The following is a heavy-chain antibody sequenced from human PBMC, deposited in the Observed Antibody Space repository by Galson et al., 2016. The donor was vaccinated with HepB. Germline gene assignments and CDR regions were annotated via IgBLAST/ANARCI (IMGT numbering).Heavy chain of an antibody. V-gene: IGHV3-9*01. D-gene: IGHD3-10*01. CDR3: ARESRMVRGVITYFFDY. CDR1: GFRFDDHA. J-gene: IGHJ4*02. Sequence: SLRLSCAASGFRFDDHAMHWVRQAPGKGLEWVSGISWNSGRIGYGDSVKGRFTVSRDNAKNSLYLLMNSLRAEDTAVYYCARESRMVRGVITYFFDYWGQGTLVTVSS. CDR2: ISWNSGRI.